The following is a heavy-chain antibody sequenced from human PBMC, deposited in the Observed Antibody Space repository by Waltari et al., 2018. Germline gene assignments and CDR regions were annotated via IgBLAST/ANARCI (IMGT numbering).Heavy chain of an antibody. V-gene: IGHV3-21*01. CDR3: ARDARIVVVPAASYYFDY. CDR1: GFTFSSYS. J-gene: IGHJ4*02. CDR2: ISSSSSYI. D-gene: IGHD2-2*01. Sequence: EVQLVESGGGLVKPGGSLRLSCAASGFTFSSYSMNWVRQAPGTGLEWVSSISSSSSYIYYADSVKGRFTISRDNAKNSLYLQMNSLRAEDTAVYYCARDARIVVVPAASYYFDYWGQGTLVTVSS.